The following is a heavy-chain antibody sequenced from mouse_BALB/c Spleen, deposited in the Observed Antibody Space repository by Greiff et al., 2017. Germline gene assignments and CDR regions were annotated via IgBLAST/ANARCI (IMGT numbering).Heavy chain of an antibody. CDR3: ARGDYDGGDYFDY. Sequence: EVKLMESGPELVKPGASVKISCKASGYSFTGYFMNWVMQSHGKSLEWIGRINPYNGDTFYNQKFKGKATLTVDKSSSTAHMELRSLASEDSAVYYCARGDYDGGDYFDYWGQGTTLTVSS. CDR1: GYSFTGYF. D-gene: IGHD2-4*01. J-gene: IGHJ2*01. CDR2: INPYNGDT. V-gene: IGHV1-20*02.